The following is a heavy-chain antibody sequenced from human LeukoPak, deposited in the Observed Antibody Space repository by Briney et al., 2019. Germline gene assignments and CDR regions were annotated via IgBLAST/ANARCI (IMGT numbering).Heavy chain of an antibody. V-gene: IGHV4-61*08. Sequence: SETLSLTCTVSGGSVSSGGYYWSWIRQPPGKGLEWIGYIYYSGSTNYNPSLKSRVTISVDTSKNQFSLKLSSVTAADTAVYYCARAYAFDIWGQGTMVTVSS. CDR2: IYYSGST. CDR1: GGSVSSGGYY. CDR3: ARAYAFDI. J-gene: IGHJ3*02.